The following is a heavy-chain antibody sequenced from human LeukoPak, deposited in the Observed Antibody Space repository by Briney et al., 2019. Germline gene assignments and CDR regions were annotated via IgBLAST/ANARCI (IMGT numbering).Heavy chain of an antibody. CDR3: AKGSLRSGFDY. V-gene: IGHV3-9*01. D-gene: IGHD3-10*01. CDR1: GFTFDDYA. Sequence: GGSLRLSCAASGFTFDDYAMHWVRQAPGKGLEWVSGISWNSGSMGYADSVKGRFTISRDNAKNSLYLQMNSLRAEDTALYYCAKGSLRSGFDYWGQGTLVTVSS. CDR2: ISWNSGSM. J-gene: IGHJ4*02.